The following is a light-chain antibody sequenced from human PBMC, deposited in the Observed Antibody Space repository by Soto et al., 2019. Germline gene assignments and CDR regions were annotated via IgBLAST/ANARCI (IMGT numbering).Light chain of an antibody. CDR2: DIN. CDR1: KNDIGVYDF. J-gene: IGLJ1*01. CDR3: VSYTTSASYV. V-gene: IGLV2-14*01. Sequence: QSVLTQPPSASGSPGQSVTISCTGTKNDIGVYDFVSWYQHHPGKAPRLIIYDINNRPSGVSNRFSGSKSGNTASPTISGLQAEDEADYYCVSYTTSASYVFGTGTKVTVL.